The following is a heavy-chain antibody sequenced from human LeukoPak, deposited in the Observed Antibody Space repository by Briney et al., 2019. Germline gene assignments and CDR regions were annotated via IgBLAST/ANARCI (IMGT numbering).Heavy chain of an antibody. CDR2: IGYDGRFK. Sequence: PGPSLRLSCATSGFTFNNYPMHWARQAPGKGLEWVAVIGYDGRFKFHSDSVKGRFTISRDDSKNTLYLQMNSLKPEDTALYYCARDPKTGSPDYFDYWGQGTLVTVST. J-gene: IGHJ4*02. CDR1: GFTFNNYP. D-gene: IGHD3-10*01. V-gene: IGHV3-30*04. CDR3: ARDPKTGSPDYFDY.